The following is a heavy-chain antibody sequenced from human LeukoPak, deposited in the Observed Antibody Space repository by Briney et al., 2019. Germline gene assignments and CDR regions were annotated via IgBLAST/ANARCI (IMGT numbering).Heavy chain of an antibody. D-gene: IGHD6-19*01. CDR3: ARVAFSSGWYPIFGY. Sequence: RPSQTLSLTCTVSGGSISSGSYYWSWIRQPAGKGLEWIGRIYTSGSTNYNPSLKSRVTISVDTSKNQFSLKLSSVTAADTAVYYCARVAFSSGWYPIFGYWGQGTLVTVSS. J-gene: IGHJ4*02. CDR2: IYTSGST. CDR1: GGSISSGSYY. V-gene: IGHV4-61*02.